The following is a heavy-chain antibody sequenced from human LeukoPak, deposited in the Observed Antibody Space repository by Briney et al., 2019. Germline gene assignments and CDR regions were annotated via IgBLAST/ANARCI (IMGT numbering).Heavy chain of an antibody. D-gene: IGHD6-6*01. CDR1: GGTFSSYA. Sequence: ASVKVSCKASGGTFSSYAISWVRQAPGQGLEWMGGIIPIFGTANYAQKFQGRVTITADKSTSTAYMELSSLRSEDTAVYYCARDRDSSSCLDYWGQGTLVTVSS. CDR3: ARDRDSSSCLDY. CDR2: IIPIFGTA. V-gene: IGHV1-69*06. J-gene: IGHJ4*02.